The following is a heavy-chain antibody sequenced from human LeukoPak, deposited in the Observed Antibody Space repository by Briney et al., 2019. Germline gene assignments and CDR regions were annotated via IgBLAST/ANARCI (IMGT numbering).Heavy chain of an antibody. CDR1: EGTFGAYS. D-gene: IGHD3-10*01. CDR3: AAGRRLGELFFDY. J-gene: IGHJ4*02. V-gene: IGHV1-69*13. CDR2: INPIFNIL. Sequence: SVKVSCKASEGTFGAYSLDWVRQAPGQGLEWLGGINPIFNILNYAQKFRGRVTITADESTNTAYMGLSSLKYDDTAVYYCAAGRRLGELFFDYWGQGALVTVSS.